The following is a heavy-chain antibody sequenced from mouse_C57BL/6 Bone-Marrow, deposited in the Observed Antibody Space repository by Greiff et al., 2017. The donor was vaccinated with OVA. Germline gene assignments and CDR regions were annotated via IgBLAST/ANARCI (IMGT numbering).Heavy chain of an antibody. Sequence: EVQLQQSGPELVKPGASVKISCKASGYSFTDYNMNWVKQSNGKSLEWIGVINPNYGTTSYNQKFKGKATLTVDQSSSTAYMQLNSLTSEDSAVYYGARNYYGSSYAWFAYWGQGTLVTVSA. D-gene: IGHD1-1*01. V-gene: IGHV1-39*01. CDR1: GYSFTDYN. CDR3: ARNYYGSSYAWFAY. CDR2: INPNYGTT. J-gene: IGHJ3*01.